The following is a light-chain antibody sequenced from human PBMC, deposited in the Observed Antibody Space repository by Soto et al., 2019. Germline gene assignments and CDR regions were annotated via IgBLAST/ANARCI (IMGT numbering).Light chain of an antibody. V-gene: IGKV3-20*01. CDR3: QQFSSYPLT. Sequence: ELVLTQSPGTLSLSPGERATLSCRASQSVSIKLAWYQQKPGQAPRLLIYDTSTRATGIPARFSGGGSGTDFTLTISRLEPEDFAVYYCQQFSSYPLTFGGGTKVDIK. CDR2: DTS. J-gene: IGKJ4*01. CDR1: QSVSIK.